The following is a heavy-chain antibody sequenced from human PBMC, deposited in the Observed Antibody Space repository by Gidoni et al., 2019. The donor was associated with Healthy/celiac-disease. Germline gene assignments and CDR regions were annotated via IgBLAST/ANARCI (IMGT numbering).Heavy chain of an antibody. CDR1: GLTFSSFG. V-gene: IGHV3-30*18. J-gene: IGHJ4*02. D-gene: IGHD3-10*01. CDR3: AKGLWFGDQDSENYFDY. Sequence: QVQLVESGVGVVQPGRSVRLSCSASGLTFSSFGMHWVRQAPGKGLEWVAVISDDGSNKYYADSVKGRFTISRDNSKNTLYLQMNSLRAEDTAVYYCAKGLWFGDQDSENYFDYWGQGTLVTVSS. CDR2: ISDDGSNK.